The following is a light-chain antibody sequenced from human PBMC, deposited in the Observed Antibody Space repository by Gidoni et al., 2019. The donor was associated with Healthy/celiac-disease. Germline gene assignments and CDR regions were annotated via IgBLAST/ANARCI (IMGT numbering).Light chain of an antibody. CDR3: QQYGPWT. CDR2: GAS. CDR1: QSVSSSY. Sequence: ETVLTQSPGTLSLSPGERATLSCRASQSVSSSYLALYQQKPGQAPRLLIYGASSRATGIPDRFSGSGSGTDFPLTISRLAPEDFAVYYCQQYGPWTFGQGTKVEIK. J-gene: IGKJ1*01. V-gene: IGKV3-20*01.